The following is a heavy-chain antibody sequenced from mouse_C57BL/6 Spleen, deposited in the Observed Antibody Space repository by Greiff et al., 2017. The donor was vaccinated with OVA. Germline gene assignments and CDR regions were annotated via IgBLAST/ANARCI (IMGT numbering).Heavy chain of an antibody. CDR2: IYPGSGST. CDR3: ARSRYDPYYSMDY. CDR1: GYTFTSYW. D-gene: IGHD2-3*01. V-gene: IGHV1-55*01. J-gene: IGHJ4*01. Sequence: QVQLQQPGAELVKPGASVKMSCKASGYTFTSYWITWVKQRPGQGLEWIGDIYPGSGSTNYNEKFKSKATLTVDTSSSTAYMQLSSLTSEDSAVYYCARSRYDPYYSMDYWGQGTSVTVSS.